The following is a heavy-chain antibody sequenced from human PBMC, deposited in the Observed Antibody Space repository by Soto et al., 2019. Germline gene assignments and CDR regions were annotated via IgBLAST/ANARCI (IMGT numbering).Heavy chain of an antibody. CDR2: IDSDDGTT. CDR3: VRPYYTSSWFPFDR. J-gene: IGHJ4*02. Sequence: GGSLRLSCTASGFDFGDYYMSWIRQAPGKGLEWASYIDSDDGTTYYTDSVKGRFTISRDNAKNSLYLQMNSLRVEDTALYYCVRPYYTSSWFPFDRWGQGTLVTVSS. V-gene: IGHV3-11*01. CDR1: GFDFGDYY. D-gene: IGHD3-3*01.